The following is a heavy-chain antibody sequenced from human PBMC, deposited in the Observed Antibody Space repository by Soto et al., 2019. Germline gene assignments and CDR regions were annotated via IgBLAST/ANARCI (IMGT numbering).Heavy chain of an antibody. CDR3: ARVKENLYYYYGMDV. Sequence: GGSLRLSCAASGFTFSSYEMNWVRQAPGKGLEWVSYISSSGSTIYYADSVKGRFTISRDNAKNSLYLQMNSLRAEDTAVYYCARVKENLYYYYGMDVWGQGTTVTVSS. V-gene: IGHV3-48*03. J-gene: IGHJ6*02. CDR2: ISSSGSTI. CDR1: GFTFSSYE.